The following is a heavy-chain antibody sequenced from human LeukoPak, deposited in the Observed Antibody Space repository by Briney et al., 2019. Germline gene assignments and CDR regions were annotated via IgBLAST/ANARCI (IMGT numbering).Heavy chain of an antibody. CDR3: ARDRNPASWQQRYDP. D-gene: IGHD6-13*01. V-gene: IGHV4-4*07. J-gene: IGHJ5*02. CDR1: GGSISSYY. Sequence: KPSETLSLTCTVSGGSISSYYWSWIRQPAGKGLEWIGRIYTSGSTNYNPSLKSRVTMSVDTSKNQFSLKLSSVTAADTAVYYCARDRNPASWQQRYDPWGQGTLVTVSS. CDR2: IYTSGST.